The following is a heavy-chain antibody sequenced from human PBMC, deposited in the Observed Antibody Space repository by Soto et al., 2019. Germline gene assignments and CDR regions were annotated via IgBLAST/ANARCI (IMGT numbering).Heavy chain of an antibody. Sequence: QVQLVESGGGVVQPGRSLRLSCAASGFTFSSYAMHWVRQAPGKGLEWVAVIPYDGSNKYYADSVKGRFTISRDNSKNTLYLQMTSLRAEDTAVYYCARPLWRNDYNWGYFDLWGRGTLVTVSS. CDR2: IPYDGSNK. J-gene: IGHJ2*01. V-gene: IGHV3-30-3*01. CDR3: ARPLWRNDYNWGYFDL. CDR1: GFTFSSYA. D-gene: IGHD4-4*01.